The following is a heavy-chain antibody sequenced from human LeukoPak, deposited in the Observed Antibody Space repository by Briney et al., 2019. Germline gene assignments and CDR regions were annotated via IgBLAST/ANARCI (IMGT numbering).Heavy chain of an antibody. Sequence: ASVKVSCKASGYTFTSYGISWVRQAPGQGLEWMGWISAYNGNTNYAQKLQGRVTMTTDTSTSTAYMELRSLRSDDTAVYYCARDIQKDTWIQLWFENYYGMDVWSQGTTVTVSS. D-gene: IGHD5-18*01. V-gene: IGHV1-18*01. J-gene: IGHJ6*02. CDR2: ISAYNGNT. CDR3: ARDIQKDTWIQLWFENYYGMDV. CDR1: GYTFTSYG.